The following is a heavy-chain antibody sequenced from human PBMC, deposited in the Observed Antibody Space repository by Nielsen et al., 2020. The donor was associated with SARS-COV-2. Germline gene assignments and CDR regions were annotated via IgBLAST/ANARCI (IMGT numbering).Heavy chain of an antibody. CDR2: ISWNSGSI. CDR1: GFTFDDYA. D-gene: IGHD6-13*01. V-gene: IGHV3-9*01. CDR3: ARESSSSWYSYYFDY. Sequence: SLKISCAASGFTFDDYAMHWVRQAPGKGLEWVSGISWNSGSIGYADSVKGRFTISRDNAKNSLYLQMNSLRAEDTALYYCARESSSSWYSYYFDYWGQGTLVTVSS. J-gene: IGHJ4*02.